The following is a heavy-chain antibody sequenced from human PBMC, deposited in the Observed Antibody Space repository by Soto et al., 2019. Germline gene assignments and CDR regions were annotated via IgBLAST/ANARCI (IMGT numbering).Heavy chain of an antibody. V-gene: IGHV5-51*01. J-gene: IGHJ6*02. CDR3: ARRDASAGLRNYYGMDV. CDR2: IFPGDSGT. Sequence: PGESLKISCKGSGYIFTTYWIGWVRQMPGKGLEWMGIIFPGDSGTKYSPSFQGQVTISADKSISTAYLQWSSLKASDTAMYYCARRDASAGLRNYYGMDVWGQGTTVTVSS. D-gene: IGHD6-13*01. CDR1: GYIFTTYW.